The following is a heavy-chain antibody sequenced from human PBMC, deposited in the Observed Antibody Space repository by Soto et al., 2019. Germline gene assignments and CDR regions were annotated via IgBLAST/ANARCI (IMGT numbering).Heavy chain of an antibody. CDR3: ARGRYGDY. D-gene: IGHD1-1*01. Sequence: QVHLVQSGAEVKKPGASVKVSCKASGYTFTSYGITWVRQAPGQGIEWMGWISAHNGNTDYAQKLQGRVIVTRDTSTSTAYMERRSLISDDTAVYYCARGRYGDYWGQGALVIVSS. V-gene: IGHV1-18*01. J-gene: IGHJ4*02. CDR2: ISAHNGNT. CDR1: GYTFTSYG.